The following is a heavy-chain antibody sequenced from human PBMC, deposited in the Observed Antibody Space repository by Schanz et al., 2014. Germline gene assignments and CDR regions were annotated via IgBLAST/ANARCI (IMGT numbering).Heavy chain of an antibody. V-gene: IGHV4-59*01. CDR3: ASTHWFGSGTTIVDY. D-gene: IGHD3-10*01. CDR1: AAFIGSYY. Sequence: QVQLQEPGPGRGKLSETLSFTCTVSAAFIGSYYWSWVRQAPGKGLEWIGYVNYIGSTKYNPSLESRVTISADTSKKQFSLKMTSVTTADTAVYYCASTHWFGSGTTIVDYWGQGTLVTVSS. CDR2: VNYIGST. J-gene: IGHJ4*02.